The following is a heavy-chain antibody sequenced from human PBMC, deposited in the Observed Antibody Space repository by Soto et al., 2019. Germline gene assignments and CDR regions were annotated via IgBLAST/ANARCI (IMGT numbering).Heavy chain of an antibody. CDR1: GFTFDDYA. J-gene: IGHJ6*02. Sequence: EVQLVESGGGLVQPGRSLRLSCAASGFTFDDYAMHWVRQAPGKGLEWVSGISWNSGSIGYADSVKGRFTISRDNAKNSLYLQMNSLRAEDTALYYCAKVLCIAVAGDYYGMDVWGQGTTVTVSS. CDR2: ISWNSGSI. D-gene: IGHD6-19*01. V-gene: IGHV3-9*01. CDR3: AKVLCIAVAGDYYGMDV.